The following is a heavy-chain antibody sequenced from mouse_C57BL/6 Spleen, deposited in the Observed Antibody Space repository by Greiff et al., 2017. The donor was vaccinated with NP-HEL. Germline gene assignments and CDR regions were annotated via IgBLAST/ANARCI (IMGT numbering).Heavy chain of an antibody. CDR2: INPSNGGT. V-gene: IGHV1-53*01. J-gene: IGHJ4*01. CDR3: ARSLLLRSYAMDY. Sequence: QVHVKQPGTELVKPGASVKLSCKASGYTFTSYWMHWVKQRPGQGLEWIGNINPSNGGTNYNEKFKSKATLTVDKSSSTAYMQLSSLTSEDSAVYYCARSLLLRSYAMDYWGQGTSVTVAS. CDR1: GYTFTSYW. D-gene: IGHD1-1*01.